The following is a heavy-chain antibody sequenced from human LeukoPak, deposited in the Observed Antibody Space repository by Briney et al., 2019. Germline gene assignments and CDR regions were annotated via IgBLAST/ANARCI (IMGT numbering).Heavy chain of an antibody. Sequence: PGESLNISCKGSGYSFTNYWIGWVRQMPGKALEWMGIVYPADSSTRYSPSFRGQVTISADKPIPTAYLQWSSLKASDTAMYYCTRHVYDSGGYYYDYWGQGTLVTVSS. V-gene: IGHV5-51*01. CDR3: TRHVYDSGGYYYDY. CDR1: GYSFTNYW. J-gene: IGHJ4*02. CDR2: VYPADSST. D-gene: IGHD3-22*01.